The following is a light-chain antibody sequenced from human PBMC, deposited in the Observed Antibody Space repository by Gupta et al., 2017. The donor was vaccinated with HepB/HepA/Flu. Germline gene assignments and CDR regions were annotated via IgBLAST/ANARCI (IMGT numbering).Light chain of an antibody. CDR1: SSEVGDYKS. CDR3: SSFTYTMTLVV. J-gene: IGLJ2*01. V-gene: IGLV2-14*01. CDR2: NVS. Sequence: QSALTQPASVSGSPGQSITISCTATSSEVGDYKSVSWYQQHPGKAPKLLISNVSNRPSGVSNRFSGSKSGNTASLTISGLQAEDEAYYYCSSFTYTMTLVVFGGGTKVTVL.